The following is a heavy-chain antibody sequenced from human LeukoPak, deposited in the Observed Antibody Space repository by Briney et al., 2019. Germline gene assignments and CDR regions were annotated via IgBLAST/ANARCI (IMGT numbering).Heavy chain of an antibody. Sequence: GGPLRLSCAAFGLTLIGIWMTWVGRAPGKGREWGPNIKQDGSEKYYVDSVKGRFTISRDNAKNSLYLQMNSLRAEDTAVYYCARMYYDILTGYYTDDYWGQGTLVTVSS. CDR2: IKQDGSEK. CDR3: ARMYYDILTGYYTDDY. V-gene: IGHV3-7*01. D-gene: IGHD3-9*01. J-gene: IGHJ4*02. CDR1: GLTLIGIW.